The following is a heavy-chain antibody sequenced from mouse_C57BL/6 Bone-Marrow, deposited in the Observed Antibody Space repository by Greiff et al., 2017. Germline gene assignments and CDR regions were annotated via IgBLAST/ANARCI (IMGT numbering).Heavy chain of an antibody. J-gene: IGHJ4*01. CDR3: TRGGGGYARYY. CDR2: IDPETGGT. V-gene: IGHV1-15*01. CDR1: GYTFTDYE. Sequence: QVQLQQSGAELVRPGASVTLSCKASGYTFTDYEMHWVKQTPVHGLEWIGAIDPETGGTAYNQKFKGKAILTADKSSSTAYMELRSLTSEDSAVYYCTRGGGGYARYYGGQGTSVTVSS.